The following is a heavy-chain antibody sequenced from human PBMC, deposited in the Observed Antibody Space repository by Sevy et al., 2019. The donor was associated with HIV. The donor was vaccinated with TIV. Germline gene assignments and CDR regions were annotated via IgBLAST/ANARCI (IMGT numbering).Heavy chain of an antibody. D-gene: IGHD3-3*01. CDR3: ARPRFLEWLSSAAFDI. J-gene: IGHJ3*02. CDR1: GFVFSSYA. CDR2: IAYDGSNK. V-gene: IGHV3-30*04. Sequence: GGSLRLSCTASGFVFSSYAMHWVRQAPGKGLEWVAFIAYDGSNKNYADSVKGRFTLSRDNSKNTLYPQMNSLGAEDTAVYYCARPRFLEWLSSAAFDIWGQGTMVTVSS.